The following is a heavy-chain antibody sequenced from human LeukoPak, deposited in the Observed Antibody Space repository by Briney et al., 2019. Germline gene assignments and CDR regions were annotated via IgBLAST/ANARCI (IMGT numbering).Heavy chain of an antibody. J-gene: IGHJ3*02. CDR2: IYSGGST. Sequence: PGGSLRLSCAASGFTFSSYAMSRVRQAPGKGLEWVSVIYSGGSTYYADSVKGRFTISRHNSKNTLYLQMNSLRAEDTAVYYCARGSRYYYDSSGQGAFDIWGQGTMVTVSS. D-gene: IGHD3-22*01. V-gene: IGHV3-53*04. CDR1: GFTFSSYA. CDR3: ARGSRYYYDSSGQGAFDI.